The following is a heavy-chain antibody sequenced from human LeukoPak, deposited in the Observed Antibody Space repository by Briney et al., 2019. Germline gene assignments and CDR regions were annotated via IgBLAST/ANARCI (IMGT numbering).Heavy chain of an antibody. D-gene: IGHD3-3*01. CDR2: ISSSGSTI. Sequence: GGSLRPSCAASGFTFSDYYMSWIRQAPGKGLEWVSYISSSGSTIYYADSVKGRSTISRDNAKNSLYLQMNSLRAEDTAVYYCARGRTIFGAYYYYMDVWGKGTTVTVPS. CDR1: GFTFSDYY. V-gene: IGHV3-11*01. CDR3: ARGRTIFGAYYYYMDV. J-gene: IGHJ6*03.